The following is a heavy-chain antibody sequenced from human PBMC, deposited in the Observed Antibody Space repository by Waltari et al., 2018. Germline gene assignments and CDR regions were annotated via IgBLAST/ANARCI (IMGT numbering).Heavy chain of an antibody. D-gene: IGHD3-9*01. J-gene: IGHJ4*02. V-gene: IGHV3-33*01. Sequence: QVQLVESGGGVVQPGKSLRLSCAASGFSLSNFGMHWVRQAPGKGLEWVAIIWYDGSEKYHADSVKGRFTISRDNSKNTLYLQMNSLRAEDTAVYYCAREQGRGNYDMSHLDFWGQGTLVTVSS. CDR2: IWYDGSEK. CDR1: GFSLSNFG. CDR3: AREQGRGNYDMSHLDF.